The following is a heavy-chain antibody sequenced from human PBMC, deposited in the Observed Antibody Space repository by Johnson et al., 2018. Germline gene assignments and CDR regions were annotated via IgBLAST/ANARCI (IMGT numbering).Heavy chain of an antibody. Sequence: QVQLVQSGGGVVQPGKSLRLSCAASGFTFSIYGMHWVRQAPGKGLEWVATIWYDDNNHHIDSVKGRFTISRDNSKNTLYLQMNSLRTEDTAVYYCAKATAIVGATMGYLDYWGQGTLVTVSS. V-gene: IGHV3-33*06. CDR2: IWYDDNN. CDR1: GFTFSIYG. CDR3: AKATAIVGATMGYLDY. J-gene: IGHJ4*02. D-gene: IGHD1-26*01.